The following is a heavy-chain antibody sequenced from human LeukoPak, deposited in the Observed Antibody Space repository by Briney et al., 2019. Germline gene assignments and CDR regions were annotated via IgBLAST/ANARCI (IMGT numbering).Heavy chain of an antibody. V-gene: IGHV3-23*01. CDR2: ISGSGGST. J-gene: IGHJ4*02. D-gene: IGHD5-18*01. Sequence: GGSLRPSCAPSGFTVSSNYMSWVRQAPGQGLDWVSAISGSGGSTYYADSVKGRFTISRDNSKNTLYLQMNGLRAEDTAVYYCAKGPGIQLWFDYWGQGTLVTVSS. CDR1: GFTVSSNY. CDR3: AKGPGIQLWFDY.